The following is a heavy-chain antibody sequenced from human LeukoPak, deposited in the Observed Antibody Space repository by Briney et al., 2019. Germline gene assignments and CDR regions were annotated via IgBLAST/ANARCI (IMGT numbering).Heavy chain of an antibody. Sequence: ASVKVSCKASGYAFTGYYMHWVRQAPGQGLERMGWINPNSGGTNYAQKFQGRVTMTRDTSISTAYMELSRLRSDDTAVYYCARDPGCTNGVCYPYYYYYMDVWGKGTTVTVSS. V-gene: IGHV1-2*02. J-gene: IGHJ6*03. CDR3: ARDPGCTNGVCYPYYYYYMDV. D-gene: IGHD2-8*01. CDR1: GYAFTGYY. CDR2: INPNSGGT.